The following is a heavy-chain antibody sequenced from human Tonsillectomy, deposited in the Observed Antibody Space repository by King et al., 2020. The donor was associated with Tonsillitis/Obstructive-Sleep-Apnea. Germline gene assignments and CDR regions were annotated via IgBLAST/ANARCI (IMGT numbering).Heavy chain of an antibody. CDR3: ARDSMSHYYDSSGYYTFDY. CDR2: ISPYNGHT. CDR1: GYTFPKYG. D-gene: IGHD3-22*01. J-gene: IGHJ4*02. V-gene: IGHV1-18*01. Sequence: QLVQSGAEVKKPGASVKVSCKASGYTFPKYGISWVRQAPGQGLEWMGWISPYNGHTNYAQKLQARVTMTTDTSTSTAYMELRRLRYDDTAVYYCARDSMSHYYDSSGYYTFDYWGQGTLVTVSS.